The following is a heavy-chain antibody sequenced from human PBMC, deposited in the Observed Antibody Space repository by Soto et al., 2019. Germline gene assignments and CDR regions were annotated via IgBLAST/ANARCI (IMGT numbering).Heavy chain of an antibody. V-gene: IGHV4-30-4*01. CDR3: ARTNTAARAYYYYYYGMDV. J-gene: IGHJ6*02. D-gene: IGHD6-13*01. CDR1: GGSISSGDYY. CDR2: IYYSGST. Sequence: PSETLSLTCTVSGGSISSGDYYWSWIRQPPGKGLEWIGYIYYSGSTYYNPSLKSRVTISVDTSKNQFSLKLSSVTAADTAVYYCARTNTAARAYYYYYYGMDVWGQGTTVTVSS.